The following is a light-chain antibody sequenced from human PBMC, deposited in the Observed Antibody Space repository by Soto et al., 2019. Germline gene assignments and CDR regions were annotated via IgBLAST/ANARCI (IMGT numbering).Light chain of an antibody. V-gene: IGKV1-5*03. J-gene: IGKJ4*01. CDR3: QQYDSYPLT. CDR2: KAS. CDR1: QSISSW. Sequence: DFQMTQSPSTLSASVGDRVTITCRASQSISSWLAWYQQKPGKAPNLLIYKASSLESGVPSRFSGSGSGTEFTLTVSSLQPDDFATYYCQQYDSYPLTFGGGTKVDIK.